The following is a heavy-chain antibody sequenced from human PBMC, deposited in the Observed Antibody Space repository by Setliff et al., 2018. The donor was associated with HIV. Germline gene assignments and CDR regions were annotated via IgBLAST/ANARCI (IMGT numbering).Heavy chain of an antibody. CDR3: AKQYYYDSSGYLPISYYFDY. J-gene: IGHJ4*02. D-gene: IGHD3-22*01. Sequence: GGSLRLSCAASGFTFSSYAMSWVRQAPGKGLEWVSVISGNGGTTYYADSVKGRFTISRDNSKHTLYLQMNSLRAEDTAVYYCAKQYYYDSSGYLPISYYFDYWGQGTLVTVSS. CDR1: GFTFSSYA. V-gene: IGHV3-23*01. CDR2: ISGNGGTT.